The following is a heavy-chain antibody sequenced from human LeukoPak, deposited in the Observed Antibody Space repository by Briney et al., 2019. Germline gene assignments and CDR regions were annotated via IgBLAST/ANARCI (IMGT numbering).Heavy chain of an antibody. D-gene: IGHD3-10*01. CDR1: GLSFSNYG. J-gene: IGHJ5*02. CDR3: AKVDGQFVGP. V-gene: IGHV3-30*02. Sequence: GGSLRLSCAASGLSFSNYGMNWVRQAPGKGLEWVAFIRNDGSNQYYADSVKGRFIISRDNSKNTLYLQMNSRRPEDTAVYYCAKVDGQFVGPWGQGTLVIVSS. CDR2: IRNDGSNQ.